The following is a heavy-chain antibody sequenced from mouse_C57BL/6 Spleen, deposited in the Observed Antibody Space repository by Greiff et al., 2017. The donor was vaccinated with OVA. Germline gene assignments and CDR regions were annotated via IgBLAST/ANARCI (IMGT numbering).Heavy chain of an antibody. CDR1: GYTFTSYW. V-gene: IGHV1-69*01. J-gene: IGHJ2*01. CDR2: IDPSDSYT. Sequence: QVQLQQPGAELVMPGASVKLSCKASGYTFTSYWMHWVKQRPGQGLEWIGEIDPSDSYTNYNQKFKGKSTLTVDKSSSTAYMQLSSLTSEDSAVYYCARGETPYFDYWGQGTTLTGSS. CDR3: ARGETPYFDY.